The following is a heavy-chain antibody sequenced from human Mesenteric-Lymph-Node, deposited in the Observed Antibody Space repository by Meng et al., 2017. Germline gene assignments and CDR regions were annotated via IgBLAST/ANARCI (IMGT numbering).Heavy chain of an antibody. J-gene: IGHJ3*02. Sequence: GESLKISCAASGFSVSNFYMNWVRQAPGKGLEWVSSISSSSSYIYYADSVKGRFTISRDNAKNSLYLQMNSLRAEDTAVYYCARGATVVTPYDAFDIWDQGTMVTVSS. D-gene: IGHD4-23*01. CDR3: ARGATVVTPYDAFDI. V-gene: IGHV3-21*01. CDR1: GFSVSNFY. CDR2: ISSSSSYI.